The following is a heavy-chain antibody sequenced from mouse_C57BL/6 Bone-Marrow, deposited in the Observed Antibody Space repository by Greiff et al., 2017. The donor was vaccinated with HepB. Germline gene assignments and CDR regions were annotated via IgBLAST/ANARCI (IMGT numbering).Heavy chain of an antibody. CDR3: ARKGVYYGSN. Sequence: VQLQQSGPELVKPGASVKISCKASGYTFTDYYMNWVKQSHGKSLEWIGDINPNNGGTSYNQKFKGKATLTVDKSSSTAYMELRSLTSEDSAVYYCARKGVYYGSNWGQGTTLTVSS. V-gene: IGHV1-26*01. CDR2: INPNNGGT. J-gene: IGHJ2*01. CDR1: GYTFTDYY. D-gene: IGHD1-1*01.